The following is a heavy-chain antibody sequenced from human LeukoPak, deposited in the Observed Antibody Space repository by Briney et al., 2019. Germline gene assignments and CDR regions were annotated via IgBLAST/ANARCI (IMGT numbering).Heavy chain of an antibody. CDR1: GFIVSSNY. V-gene: IGHV3-53*01. Sequence: GGSLRLSCAASGFIVSSNYMSWVRQAPGKGLEWVSVICTDGDTYYADSVKGRFTISRDSSKNTLFLQMNSLRPEDTAVYYCARGAGIVSTGTGSFDYWGQGTLFTVSS. J-gene: IGHJ4*02. CDR3: ARGAGIVSTGTGSFDY. CDR2: ICTDGDT. D-gene: IGHD6-13*01.